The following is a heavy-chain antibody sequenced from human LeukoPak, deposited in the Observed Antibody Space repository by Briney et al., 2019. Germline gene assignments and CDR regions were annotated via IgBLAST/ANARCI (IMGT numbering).Heavy chain of an antibody. CDR2: ITYDGTKT. CDR3: AKDGLHSKGFVWFDP. CDR1: GLTFRNYG. Sequence: PGRSLRLSCAVSGLTFRNYGMHWVRQAPGKGLEWVAVITYDGTKTLYADSVKGRFTISRDNSKNTLYLQMNSLRAEDTAVYYCAKDGLHSKGFVWFDPWGQGTLVTVSS. V-gene: IGHV3-33*06. D-gene: IGHD4-11*01. J-gene: IGHJ5*02.